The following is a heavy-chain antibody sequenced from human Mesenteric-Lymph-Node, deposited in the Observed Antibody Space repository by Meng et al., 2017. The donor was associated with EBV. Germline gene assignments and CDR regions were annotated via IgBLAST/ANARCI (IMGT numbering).Heavy chain of an antibody. V-gene: IGHV3-21*02. J-gene: IGHJ2*01. CDR3: ARSPTGYSSTWSPYWYFDI. CDR1: GFTFSSYS. CDR2: ISSSSSYI. D-gene: IGHD6-13*01. Sequence: EVQLVESGGGLVKPGGSLRLSCAAPGFTFSSYSINWVRQAPGKGLEWVSSISSSSSYIYYADSVKGRFTISRDNAKNSLYLQMNSLRAEDTAVYYCARSPTGYSSTWSPYWYFDIWGRGTLVTVAS.